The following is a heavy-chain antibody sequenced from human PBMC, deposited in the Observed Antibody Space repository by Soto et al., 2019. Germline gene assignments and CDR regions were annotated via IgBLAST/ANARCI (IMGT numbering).Heavy chain of an antibody. D-gene: IGHD5-12*01. CDR3: ARVRSGVATIEDWYFDL. CDR1: GYTFTSYA. J-gene: IGHJ2*01. Sequence: ASVKVSFKASGYTFTSYAMHWVRQAPGQTLEWMGWIDAGNGNTKYSQKFQGRVTISVDTSKNQFSLKLSSVTAADTAVYYCARVRSGVATIEDWYFDLWGRGTLVTVSS. V-gene: IGHV1-3*01. CDR2: IDAGNGNT.